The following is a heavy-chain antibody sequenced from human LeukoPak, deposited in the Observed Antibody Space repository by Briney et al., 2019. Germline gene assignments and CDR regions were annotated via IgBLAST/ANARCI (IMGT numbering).Heavy chain of an antibody. CDR1: GGSISSSSYY. Sequence: PSETLSLTCTVSGGSISSSSYYWGWIRQPPGKGLEWIGSIYYSGSTYYNPSLKSRVTISVDTSKNQFSLKLSSVTAADRAVYYCARRVGRYFGERAYYYNYMDVWDKGTTVTISS. CDR3: ARRVGRYFGERAYYYNYMDV. J-gene: IGHJ6*03. D-gene: IGHD3-10*01. CDR2: IYYSGST. V-gene: IGHV4-39*01.